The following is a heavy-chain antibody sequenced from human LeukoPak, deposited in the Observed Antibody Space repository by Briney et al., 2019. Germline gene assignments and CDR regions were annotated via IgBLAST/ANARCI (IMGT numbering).Heavy chain of an antibody. CDR1: GFTFSSYA. CDR3: SKYSSSRYVYYGMDV. D-gene: IGHD6-13*01. CDR2: ISGSGGST. Sequence: GGSLRLSCAASGFTFSSYAMSWVRQAPGKGLEWVSAISGSGGSTYYADSVKGRFTISRDNSKNTLYLQMNSLRAEDTAVYYCSKYSSSRYVYYGMDVWGQGTTVTVSS. J-gene: IGHJ6*02. V-gene: IGHV3-23*01.